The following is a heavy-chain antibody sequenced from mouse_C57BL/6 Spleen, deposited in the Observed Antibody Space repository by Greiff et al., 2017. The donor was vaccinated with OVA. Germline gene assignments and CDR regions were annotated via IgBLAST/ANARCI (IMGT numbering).Heavy chain of an antibody. J-gene: IGHJ1*03. Sequence: QVQLQQSGAELVRPGTSVKVSCKASGYAFTNYLIEWVKQRPGQGLEWIGVINPGSGGTNYNEKFKGKATLTVDKSSSTAYMQLSSLTSEDSAVYFCARGGSRSRYFDVWGTGTTVTVSS. V-gene: IGHV1-54*01. D-gene: IGHD1-1*01. CDR3: ARGGSRSRYFDV. CDR1: GYAFTNYL. CDR2: INPGSGGT.